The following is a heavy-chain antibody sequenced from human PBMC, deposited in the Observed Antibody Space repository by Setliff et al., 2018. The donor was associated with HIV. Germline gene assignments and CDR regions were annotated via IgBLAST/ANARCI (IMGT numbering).Heavy chain of an antibody. CDR1: GGSISSYY. V-gene: IGHV4-4*09. CDR2: IYTCGST. J-gene: IGHJ4*02. Sequence: SETLSLTCTVSGGSISSYYWSWIRQPPGKGLEWIGYIYTCGSTNYNPSLKSRVTISVDTSKNQFSLKLSSVTAADTAVYYCARGLSFYDPGGFDYWGQGTQVTVSS. D-gene: IGHD3-22*01. CDR3: ARGLSFYDPGGFDY.